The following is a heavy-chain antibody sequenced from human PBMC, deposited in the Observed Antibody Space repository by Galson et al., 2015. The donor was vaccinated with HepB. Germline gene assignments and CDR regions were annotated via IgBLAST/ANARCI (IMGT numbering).Heavy chain of an antibody. CDR1: GFTFSTYS. CDR2: ISSTSTYK. Sequence: SLRLSCAASGFTFSTYSMNWVRQAPGKGLEWVSSISSTSTYKYYADSVKGRFTISRDNAKNSLYLQMNSLRAEDTAVYYCARAQGYCSGGNCYLPGYWGQGTLVTVSS. J-gene: IGHJ4*02. V-gene: IGHV3-21*01. CDR3: ARAQGYCSGGNCYLPGY. D-gene: IGHD2-15*01.